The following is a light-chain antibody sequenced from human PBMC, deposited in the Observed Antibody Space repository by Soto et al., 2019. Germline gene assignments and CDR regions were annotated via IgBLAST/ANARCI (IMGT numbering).Light chain of an antibody. V-gene: IGLV2-14*01. CDR1: SSDIGAYNY. CDR3: SSYTSTSSYV. Sequence: QSALTQPASVSGSPGQSITISCTGTSSDIGAYNYVSWYQQHPGKAPKLRIYEVSNRPSGISNRFSGSKSGNTASLTISGLQADDEADYYCSSYTSTSSYVFGTGTKLTVL. J-gene: IGLJ1*01. CDR2: EVS.